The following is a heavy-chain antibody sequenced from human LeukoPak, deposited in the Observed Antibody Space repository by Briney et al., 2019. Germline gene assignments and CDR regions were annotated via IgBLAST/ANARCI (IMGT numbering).Heavy chain of an antibody. Sequence: RSGGSLRLSCAASGFTFSSYSMNWVRQAPGKGLEWVSSISSSSSYIYYADSVKGRFTISRDNAKNSLYLQMNSLRAEDTAVYYCARDKTSIAVAGIDYWGQGTLVTVSS. V-gene: IGHV3-21*01. J-gene: IGHJ4*02. D-gene: IGHD6-19*01. CDR2: ISSSSSYI. CDR1: GFTFSSYS. CDR3: ARDKTSIAVAGIDY.